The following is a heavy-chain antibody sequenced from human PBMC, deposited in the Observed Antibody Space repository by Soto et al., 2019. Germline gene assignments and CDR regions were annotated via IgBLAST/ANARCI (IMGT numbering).Heavy chain of an antibody. V-gene: IGHV3-23*01. CDR1: GFTFSSYA. J-gene: IGHJ4*02. CDR3: AKDLNQWLVPGFDY. Sequence: EVQLLESGGGLVQPGGSLRLSCAASGFTFSSYAMSWVRQAPGKGLEWVSGISGSGGSTYYADSVKGRFTISRDNSKTTLYLQMNSLSAEDTAVYYCAKDLNQWLVPGFDYWGQGTLVTVSS. D-gene: IGHD6-19*01. CDR2: ISGSGGST.